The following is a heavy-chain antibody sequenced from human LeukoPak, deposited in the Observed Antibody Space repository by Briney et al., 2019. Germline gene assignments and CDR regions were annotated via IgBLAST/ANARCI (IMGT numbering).Heavy chain of an antibody. Sequence: GASVKVSCKASGYTFTSYAMHWVRQAPGQRLEWMGWINAGNGNTKYSQEFQGRVTMTRDTSTSTVYMELSSLRSEDTAVYYCARDRASTLVDGSGEAFDYWGQGTLVTVSS. V-gene: IGHV1-3*03. CDR1: GYTFTSYA. D-gene: IGHD3-10*01. J-gene: IGHJ4*02. CDR3: ARDRASTLVDGSGEAFDY. CDR2: INAGNGNT.